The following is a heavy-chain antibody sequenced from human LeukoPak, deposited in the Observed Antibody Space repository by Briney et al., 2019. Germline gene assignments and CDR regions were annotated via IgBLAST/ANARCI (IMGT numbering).Heavy chain of an antibody. CDR3: ARDNSVGDNAWWFDP. CDR1: GDSVSSNSAA. D-gene: IGHD1-26*01. Sequence: SQTPSLTCAISGDSVSSNSAAWNWIRHSPSRGLEWVGRTYYRSKWYNDYAVSVKSRITINPDTSKNQFSLQLNSVTPEDTAIYYCARDNSVGDNAWWFDPWGQGTLVTVSS. V-gene: IGHV6-1*01. J-gene: IGHJ5*02. CDR2: TYYRSKWYN.